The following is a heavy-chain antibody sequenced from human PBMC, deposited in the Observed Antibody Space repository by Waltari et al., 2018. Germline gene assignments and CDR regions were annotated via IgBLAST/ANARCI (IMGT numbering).Heavy chain of an antibody. Sequence: EVRLVESGGGLVQPGETLTLSCAASGFDSRNNWMSWVRQFPGKGPMWGARSNRGATIGYDDSVRGRFTIFRDSSTNTLSLQMRSLTVEDTALYYCVRGPSVDYSNPVPFDLWGQGTLVTVSS. CDR3: VRGPSVDYSNPVPFDL. D-gene: IGHD4-4*01. V-gene: IGHV3-74*01. CDR2: SNRGATI. CDR1: GFDSRNNW. J-gene: IGHJ4*02.